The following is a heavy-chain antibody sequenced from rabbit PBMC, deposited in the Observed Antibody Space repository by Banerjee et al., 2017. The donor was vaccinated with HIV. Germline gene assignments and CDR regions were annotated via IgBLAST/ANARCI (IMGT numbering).Heavy chain of an antibody. CDR1: GFSFSNKAV. J-gene: IGHJ3*01. CDR2: IAAGSAGTT. Sequence: QERLVESGGGLVQTEGSLTLTCTASGFSFSNKAVMCWVRQAPGKGLEWSACIAAGSAGTTYYANWAKGRFSISKTSSTTVTLQMTSLTAADTATYFCARDLTGVIGWNFGWWGQGTLVTVS. D-gene: IGHD4-1*01. V-gene: IGHV1S45*01. CDR3: ARDLTGVIGWNFGW.